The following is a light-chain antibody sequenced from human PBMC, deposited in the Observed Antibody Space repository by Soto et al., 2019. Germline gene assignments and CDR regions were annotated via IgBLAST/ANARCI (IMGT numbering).Light chain of an antibody. J-gene: IGKJ2*01. CDR3: MQGTQWPYT. CDR2: EVS. V-gene: IGKV2-30*01. CDR1: QSLVYRNGNTY. Sequence: DVVLTQSPLSLPVTLGQPASISCKSSQSLVYRNGNTYLSWFQQRPGQSPRPLIYEVSNRDSGGPDRFSGSGSGSDFTLKISGVEAEDVGVYYCMQGTQWPYTFGQGTKLEIK.